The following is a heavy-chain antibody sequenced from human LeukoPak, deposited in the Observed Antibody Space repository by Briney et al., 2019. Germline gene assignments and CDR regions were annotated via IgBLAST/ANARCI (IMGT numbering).Heavy chain of an antibody. CDR1: GVTFEDYC. J-gene: IGHJ4*02. Sequence: PGGSLRLSCTGSGVTFEDYCLSWLRQAPGKGLEWISYVSSTGGDKFYADPVKGRFTISRDNARNSLYMEMNDLLAEDTAFYYCARGENGSFDHWGQGTLVIVSS. D-gene: IGHD3-10*01. V-gene: IGHV3-11*01. CDR3: ARGENGSFDH. CDR2: VSSTGGDK.